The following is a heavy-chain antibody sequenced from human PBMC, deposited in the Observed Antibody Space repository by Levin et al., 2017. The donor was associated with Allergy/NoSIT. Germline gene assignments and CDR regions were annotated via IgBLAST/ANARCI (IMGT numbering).Heavy chain of an antibody. CDR3: ARVEGYGSGSYHFQH. D-gene: IGHD3-10*01. Sequence: GESLKISCKGSGYSFTSYWLIWVRQMPGKGLEWMGKIDPTDSYTNYSPSLEGHVTISTDNSLSTAYLQWSSLKASDTAIYFCARVEGYGSGSYHFQHWGQGTLVTVSS. J-gene: IGHJ1*01. CDR1: GYSFTSYW. CDR2: IDPTDSYT. V-gene: IGHV5-10-1*01.